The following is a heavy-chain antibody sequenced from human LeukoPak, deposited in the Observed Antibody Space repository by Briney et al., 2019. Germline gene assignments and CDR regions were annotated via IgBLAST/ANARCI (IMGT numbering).Heavy chain of an antibody. CDR3: AKPEDSSGYYSHFDY. CDR1: GFTFTSYA. Sequence: GGSLRLSCAASGFTFTSYAMAWVRQAPGKGLEWVSTISGSGDSANFADSVKGRFAVSRDNSKNTLYLQMTSLRAEDSAVYYCAKPEDSSGYYSHFDYWGQGTLVTVSS. D-gene: IGHD3-22*01. V-gene: IGHV3-23*01. CDR2: ISGSGDSA. J-gene: IGHJ4*02.